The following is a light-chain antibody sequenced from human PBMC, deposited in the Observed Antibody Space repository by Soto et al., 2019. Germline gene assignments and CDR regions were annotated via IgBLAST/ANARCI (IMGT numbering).Light chain of an antibody. CDR3: QQGDSNPST. CDR2: AAS. V-gene: IGKV1-6*01. J-gene: IGKJ1*01. Sequence: IQLTKPQSSLSSSVGDRVTITCRARHGIRNDLGWYQQKAGQAPKLLIYAASNWQSGVPARFSGRGSGTDFTLTVESLEPEDFAAYYCQQGDSNPSTFGQGTKVDIK. CDR1: HGIRND.